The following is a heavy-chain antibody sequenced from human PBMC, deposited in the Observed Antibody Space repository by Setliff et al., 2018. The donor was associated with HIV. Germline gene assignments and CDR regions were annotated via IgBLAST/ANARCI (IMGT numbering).Heavy chain of an antibody. CDR1: GGSISSGSYY. V-gene: IGHV4-61*09. J-gene: IGHJ3*02. Sequence: SETLSLTCTVSGGSISSGSYYWSWIRQPAGKGLEWIGHIYTSGSTNYNPSLKSRVTISADTSNNQFSLRLTSMTAADTAMYYCAKTSVGATGLYAFDIWGQGTMVTVSS. CDR3: AKTSVGATGLYAFDI. CDR2: IYTSGST. D-gene: IGHD1-26*01.